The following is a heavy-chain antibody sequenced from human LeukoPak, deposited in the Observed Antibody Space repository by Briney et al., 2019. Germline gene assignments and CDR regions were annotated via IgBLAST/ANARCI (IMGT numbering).Heavy chain of an antibody. Sequence: GASVKVSCKASGYTFTSYGISWVRQAPGQGLEWMGWISAYNGNTNYAQKLQGRVTMTTDTSTSTAYMELRSLRSDDTAVYYCARDYVDIVATIGGWFDPWGQGTLVTVSS. J-gene: IGHJ5*02. V-gene: IGHV1-18*01. CDR2: ISAYNGNT. CDR1: GYTFTSYG. CDR3: ARDYVDIVATIGGWFDP. D-gene: IGHD5-12*01.